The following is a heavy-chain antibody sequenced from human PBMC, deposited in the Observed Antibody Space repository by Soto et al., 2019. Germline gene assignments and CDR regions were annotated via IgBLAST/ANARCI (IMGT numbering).Heavy chain of an antibody. CDR2: IIPIFGTA. CDR1: GGTFSSYA. D-gene: IGHD3-22*01. CDR3: ARGGRPNSSGYGSGDDY. Sequence: ASVKVSCKASGGTFSSYAISWVRQAPGQGLEWMGGIIPIFGTANYAQKFQGRVTITADKSTSTAYMELSSLRSEDTAVYYCARGGRPNSSGYGSGDDYWGQGTLVTVSS. J-gene: IGHJ4*02. V-gene: IGHV1-69*06.